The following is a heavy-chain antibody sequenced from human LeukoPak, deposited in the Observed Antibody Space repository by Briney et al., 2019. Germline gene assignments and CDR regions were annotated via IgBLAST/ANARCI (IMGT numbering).Heavy chain of an antibody. V-gene: IGHV3-33*01. CDR3: ARARYYDSSGYYLAH. CDR2: IWYDGSNK. D-gene: IGHD3-22*01. J-gene: IGHJ4*02. CDR1: GFTFSSYG. Sequence: GRSLRLSCAASGFTFSSYGMHWVRQAPGKGLEWVAVIWYDGSNKYYADSVKGRFTISRDNSKNTPYLQMNSLRAEDTAVYYCARARYYDSSGYYLAHWGQGTLVTVSS.